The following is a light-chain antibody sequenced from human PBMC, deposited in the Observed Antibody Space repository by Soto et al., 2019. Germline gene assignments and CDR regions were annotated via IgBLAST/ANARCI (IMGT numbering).Light chain of an antibody. Sequence: SYELTQPPSESVAPGETASITCGGDKIGRKSVHWYQQRPGQAPVLVMYYDNDRPSEIPERFSGSNSGNTATLSISRVEAGEEAELYLPGLESSRGPYVFGTGTKLTVL. CDR1: KIGRKS. CDR2: YDN. V-gene: IGLV3-21*01. J-gene: IGLJ1*01. CDR3: PGLESSRGPYV.